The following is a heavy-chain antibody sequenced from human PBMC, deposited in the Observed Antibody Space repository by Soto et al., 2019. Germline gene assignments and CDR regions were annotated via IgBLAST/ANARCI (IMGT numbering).Heavy chain of an antibody. CDR1: GFTFTDYS. CDR2: IDSRGRTL. V-gene: IGHV3-11*01. J-gene: IGHJ4*02. CDR3: ARQAARNYIDS. Sequence: GSLRLSCAASGFTFTDYSMSWIRQAPGKGLEWLAFIDSRGRTLSYADSVKGRFTISRDNAKNSLYLQMHSLRADDTAVYYCARQAARNYIDSWGQGDVVTVSS. D-gene: IGHD6-6*01.